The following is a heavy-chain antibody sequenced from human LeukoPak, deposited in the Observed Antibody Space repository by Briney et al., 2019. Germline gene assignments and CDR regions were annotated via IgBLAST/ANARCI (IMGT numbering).Heavy chain of an antibody. V-gene: IGHV4-4*07. J-gene: IGHJ6*03. Sequence: SETLSLTCTVSGGSISSYYWSWIRQPAGKGLEWIGRIYTSGSTNSNPSLKSRVTISVDKSKNQFSLKLSSVTAADTAVYYCARGVSLVGTTVTSYYYYYMDVWGKGTTVTVSS. D-gene: IGHD4-11*01. CDR3: ARGVSLVGTTVTSYYYYYMDV. CDR2: IYTSGST. CDR1: GGSISSYY.